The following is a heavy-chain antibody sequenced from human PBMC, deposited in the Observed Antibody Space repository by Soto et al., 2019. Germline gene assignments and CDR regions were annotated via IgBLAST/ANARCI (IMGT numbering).Heavy chain of an antibody. CDR3: ARVSGYYLPDY. V-gene: IGHV1-3*05. Sequence: QVQLVQSGAEEKTPGASVKVSCKASGYTFTNYATHWVRQAPGQRLEWMGWINAGNGNTKYSQKFQGRVTITRDTSASTAYMELSSLRSEDTAVYYCARVSGYYLPDYWGQGTLVTVSS. CDR2: INAGNGNT. J-gene: IGHJ4*02. D-gene: IGHD5-12*01. CDR1: GYTFTNYA.